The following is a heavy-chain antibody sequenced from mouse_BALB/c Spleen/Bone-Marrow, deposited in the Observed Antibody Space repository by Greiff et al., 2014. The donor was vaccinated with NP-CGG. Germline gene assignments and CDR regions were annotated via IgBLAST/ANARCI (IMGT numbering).Heavy chain of an antibody. CDR3: ARDRGGILFDY. CDR1: GFSFTDYY. Sequence: EVQLVESGGGLVQPGGSLRLSCATSGFSFTDYYMNWVRQPPGKALEWLGFIRNKANGYTTEYSASVKGRFTISRENSQSILYLQKNTLRDEDSATYYCARDRGGILFDYWGQGTTLTVSS. CDR2: IRNKANGYTT. J-gene: IGHJ2*01. V-gene: IGHV7-3*02.